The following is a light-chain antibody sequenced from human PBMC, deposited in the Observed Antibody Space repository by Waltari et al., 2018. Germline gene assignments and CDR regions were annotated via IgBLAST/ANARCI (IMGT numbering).Light chain of an antibody. V-gene: IGKV3-15*01. CDR1: QIVSIN. CDR3: QQFNDWPRT. CDR2: GAS. Sequence: EVVMTQSPATLSVSPGETATRHCRASQIVSINLDWYQQKPGQAPRLLIYGASTRATGVPARFSGSGSGTEFTLTISSLQSEDFAVYYCQQFNDWPRTFGHGTKVEIK. J-gene: IGKJ1*01.